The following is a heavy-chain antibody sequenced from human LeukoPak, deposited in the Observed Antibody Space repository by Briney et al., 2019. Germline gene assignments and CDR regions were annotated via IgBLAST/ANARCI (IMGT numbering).Heavy chain of an antibody. D-gene: IGHD6-13*01. V-gene: IGHV3-23*01. J-gene: IGHJ4*02. CDR1: GFTFGSYG. CDR2: VSGSGDRM. Sequence: QTGGSLRLSCAASGFTFGSYGMHWVRQAPGKGLEWVATVSGSGDRMYHADSVKGRFTISRDNSKNTIYLQMNSLRAEDTALYYCAKAAAAPGFDFWGQGTLVTVSS. CDR3: AKAAAAPGFDF.